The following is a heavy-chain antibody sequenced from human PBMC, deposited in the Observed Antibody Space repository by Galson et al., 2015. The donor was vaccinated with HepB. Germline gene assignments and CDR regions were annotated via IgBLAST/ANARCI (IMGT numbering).Heavy chain of an antibody. CDR1: GFTFDDYA. Sequence: SLRLSCAASGFTFDDYAMHWVRQAPGKGLEWVSLISWDGGSTYYADSVKGRFTISRDNSKNSLYLQMNSLRAEDTALYYCAKDLGIAAAGTFPDYWGQGTLVTVSS. V-gene: IGHV3-43D*03. CDR2: ISWDGGST. J-gene: IGHJ4*02. D-gene: IGHD6-13*01. CDR3: AKDLGIAAAGTFPDY.